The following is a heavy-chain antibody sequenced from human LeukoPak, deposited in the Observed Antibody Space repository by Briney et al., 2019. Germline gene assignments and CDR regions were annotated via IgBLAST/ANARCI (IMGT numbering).Heavy chain of an antibody. V-gene: IGHV3-53*01. CDR3: ARERFGYCSSTSCYSV. CDR2: IYSGGST. J-gene: IGHJ4*02. Sequence: GGSLRLSCAASGFTVSSNYMSWVRQAPGKGLEWVSVIYSGGSTYYADSVKGRFTISRDNSKNTLYLQMNSLRAEDTAVYYCARERFGYCSSTSCYSVWGQGTLVTVSS. CDR1: GFTVSSNY. D-gene: IGHD2-2*01.